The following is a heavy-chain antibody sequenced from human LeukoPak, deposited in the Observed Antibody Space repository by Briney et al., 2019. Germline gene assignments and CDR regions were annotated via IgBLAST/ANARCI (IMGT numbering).Heavy chain of an antibody. CDR2: IHTGGSA. V-gene: IGHV3-53*01. J-gene: IGHJ4*02. D-gene: IGHD3-22*01. Sequence: GGSLRLSCAASGLSVRSNYLTWVRQAPGKGLEWVSVIHTGGSAYYADSVKGRFIISRDNSKNTLYLQINNLRAEDTAVYYCARDGGYHDSSGYYHSYYFDYWGQGTLVTVSS. CDR1: GLSVRSNY. CDR3: ARDGGYHDSSGYYHSYYFDY.